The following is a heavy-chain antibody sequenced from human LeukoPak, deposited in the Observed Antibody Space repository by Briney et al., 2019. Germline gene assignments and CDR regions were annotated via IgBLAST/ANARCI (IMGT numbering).Heavy chain of an antibody. CDR2: ISSSGGII. Sequence: GGSLRLSCAASGFTFSSYEMNWVRQAPGKGLEWVSYISSSGGIIYYADSVKGRFTISRDNAKNSLYLQMNSLRGEDMAVYFCARQREMTTIFTALGYWGQGTLVTVSS. J-gene: IGHJ4*02. V-gene: IGHV3-48*03. D-gene: IGHD5-24*01. CDR1: GFTFSSYE. CDR3: ARQREMTTIFTALGY.